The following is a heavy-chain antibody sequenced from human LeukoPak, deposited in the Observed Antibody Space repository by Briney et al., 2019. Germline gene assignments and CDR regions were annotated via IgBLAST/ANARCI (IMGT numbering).Heavy chain of an antibody. D-gene: IGHD2-2*01. V-gene: IGHV3-48*01. CDR2: ISSISSTI. CDR3: ARLASSIRGFDY. CDR1: GFTFSSYS. Sequence: GGSLRLSCAASGFTFSSYSMNWVRQAPGKGLEWVSYISSISSTIYYADSVKGRFTISRDNAKNSLYLQMNSLRAEDTAVYYCARLASSIRGFDYWGQGTLVTVSS. J-gene: IGHJ4*02.